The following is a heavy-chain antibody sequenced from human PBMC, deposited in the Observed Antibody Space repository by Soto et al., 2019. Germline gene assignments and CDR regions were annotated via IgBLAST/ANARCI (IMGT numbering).Heavy chain of an antibody. CDR1: GLTFSGYV. Sequence: XLTLRLSCSLSGLTFSGYVMGWVRQVPGKGLEWVSRITSSGGVTYYADSVKGRFTVSSDNSKNTVYLQMNSLREEHTALYYCAKLTAAWGQGTLVA. D-gene: IGHD6-13*01. CDR2: ITSSGGVT. J-gene: IGHJ4*02. V-gene: IGHV3-23*01. CDR3: AKLTAA.